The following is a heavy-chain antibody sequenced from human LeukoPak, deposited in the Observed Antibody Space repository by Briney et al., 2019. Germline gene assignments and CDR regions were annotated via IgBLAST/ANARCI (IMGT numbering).Heavy chain of an antibody. D-gene: IGHD4-11*01. CDR1: GGSISSGSYY. J-gene: IGHJ4*02. CDR3: ARSRAVTFDY. V-gene: IGHV4-61*02. CDR2: IYTSGST. Sequence: SQTLSLTCTVSGGSISSGSYYWSWIRQPAGKGLEWIGRIYTSGSTNYNPSLKSRVTISVDTSKNQFSLKLSSVTAADAAVYYCARSRAVTFDYWGQGTLVTVSS.